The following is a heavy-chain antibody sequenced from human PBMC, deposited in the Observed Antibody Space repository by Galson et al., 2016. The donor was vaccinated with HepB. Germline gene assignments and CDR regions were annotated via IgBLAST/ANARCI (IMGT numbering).Heavy chain of an antibody. Sequence: IGEINHSGDTAYNPAFRSRVSISVDTSKNQFSMTLGSMTAADTAVYYCASSDYGGQGFWYFDLWGRGALVTVSS. CDR3: ASSDYGGQGFWYFDL. D-gene: IGHD4-23*01. CDR2: INHSGDT. V-gene: IGHV4-34*01. J-gene: IGHJ2*01.